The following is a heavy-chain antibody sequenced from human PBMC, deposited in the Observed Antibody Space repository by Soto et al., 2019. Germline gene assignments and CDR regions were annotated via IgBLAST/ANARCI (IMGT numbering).Heavy chain of an antibody. Sequence: SETLSLTCAVYGGSFSGYYWSWIRQPPGKGLEWIGEINHSGSTNYNPSLKSRVTISVDTSKKQFSLKVSSVTAADTAVYYCARGGGRVSARYGNWFDPWGQGTLVTVSS. D-gene: IGHD1-26*01. CDR3: ARGGGRVSARYGNWFDP. V-gene: IGHV4-34*01. J-gene: IGHJ5*02. CDR2: INHSGST. CDR1: GGSFSGYY.